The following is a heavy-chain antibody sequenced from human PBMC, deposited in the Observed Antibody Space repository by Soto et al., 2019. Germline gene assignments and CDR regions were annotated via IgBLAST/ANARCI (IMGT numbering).Heavy chain of an antibody. CDR3: AKTPDYGESN. J-gene: IGHJ4*02. D-gene: IGHD4-17*01. V-gene: IGHV3-9*01. CDR2: SSWNSGSI. Sequence: EVQLVESGGGLVQPGRSLRLSCAASGFTFDDYAMHWVRQAPGKGLEWVSGSSWNSGSIGYADSVKGRFTISRDNAKNALYLQMNSLRAEDTALYYCAKTPDYGESNWGQGTLVTVSS. CDR1: GFTFDDYA.